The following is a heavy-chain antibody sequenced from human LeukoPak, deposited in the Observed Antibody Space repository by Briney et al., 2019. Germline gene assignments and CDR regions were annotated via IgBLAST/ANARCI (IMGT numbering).Heavy chain of an antibody. D-gene: IGHD2-2*01. CDR2: ISSDGSST. V-gene: IGHV3-74*01. J-gene: IGHJ4*02. CDR3: AGVPAAMRVDY. CDR1: GFTFSNYP. Sequence: GRSLRLSCAASGFTFSNYPMHWVRQAPGKGLVWVSRISSDGSSTSYADSVKGRFTISRDNAKNTLYLQMNSLRAEDTAVYYCAGVPAAMRVDYWGQGTLVTVSS.